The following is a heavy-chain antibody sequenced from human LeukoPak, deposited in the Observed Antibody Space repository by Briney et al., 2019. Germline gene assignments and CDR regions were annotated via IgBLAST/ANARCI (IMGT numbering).Heavy chain of an antibody. CDR1: GYSISSSYY. CDR2: IYHSGNT. J-gene: IGHJ4*02. V-gene: IGHV4-38-2*02. D-gene: IGHD4-17*01. CDR3: ARAGYGDSDFDY. Sequence: SETLSLTCSVSGYSISSSYYWGWIRQPPGKGLEWIGSIYHSGNTYYNPSLKSRVTISVDTSKNQLSLKLNSVTAADTAVYYCARAGYGDSDFDYWGQGTLVTVSS.